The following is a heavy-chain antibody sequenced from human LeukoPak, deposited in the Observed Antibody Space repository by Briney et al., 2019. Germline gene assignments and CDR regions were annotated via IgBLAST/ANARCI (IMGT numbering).Heavy chain of an antibody. CDR1: GFTFSSYS. CDR2: ISSSSSYI. V-gene: IGHV3-21*01. CDR3: ARRRRGPDYGDNYYYYYGMDV. J-gene: IGHJ6*02. Sequence: GGSLRLSCAASGFTFSSYSMNWVRQAPGKGLEWVSSISSSSSYIYYADSVKGRFTISRDNSKNTLYLQMNSLRAEDTAVYYCARRRRGPDYGDNYYYYYGMDVWGQGTTVTVSS. D-gene: IGHD4-17*01.